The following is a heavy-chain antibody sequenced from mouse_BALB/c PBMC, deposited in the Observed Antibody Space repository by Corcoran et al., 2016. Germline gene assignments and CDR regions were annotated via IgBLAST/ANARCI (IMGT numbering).Heavy chain of an antibody. CDR2: INTNTGEP. J-gene: IGHJ2*01. D-gene: IGHD2-1*01. CDR1: GYTFTNYG. V-gene: IGHV9-3*02. Sequence: QIQLVQSGPELKKPGETVKISCKASGYTFTNYGMNWVKKTPGKDLKWMGRINTNTGEPTYAEEFKGRFAFSLETSASTAYLQINNLKNEDTATYFCANGNYFDYWGQGTTLTVSS. CDR3: ANGNYFDY.